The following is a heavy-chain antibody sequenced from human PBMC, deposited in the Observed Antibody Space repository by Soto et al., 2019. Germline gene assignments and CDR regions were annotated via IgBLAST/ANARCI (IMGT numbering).Heavy chain of an antibody. D-gene: IGHD7-27*01. CDR3: ARSTNDHRDHHWGLDS. CDR1: GGSFSAYH. V-gene: IGHV4-34*01. CDR2: IDYRGNT. Sequence: SETLSLTCAVYGGSFSAYHWSWICQAPGKRLEWIGEIDYRGNTNYIPSLRSRFSMSVDTTKNQFSLKLNHVTAAETAVYSCARSTNDHRDHHWGLDSWGRLTRVTGAS. J-gene: IGHJ4*02.